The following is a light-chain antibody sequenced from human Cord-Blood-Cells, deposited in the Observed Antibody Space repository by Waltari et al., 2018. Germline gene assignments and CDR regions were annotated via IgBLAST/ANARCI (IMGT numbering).Light chain of an antibody. J-gene: IGLJ1*01. Sequence: QSALTQPASVSGSPGQSITISCTGTSSDVGSYHLVSGYQQHPGKAPILMIYEVSKRPSGVSNRFSGSKSGHTASLTISGLQAEDEADYYCCSYAGSSTYVFGTGTKVTVL. V-gene: IGLV2-23*02. CDR1: SSDVGSYHL. CDR3: CSYAGSSTYV. CDR2: EVS.